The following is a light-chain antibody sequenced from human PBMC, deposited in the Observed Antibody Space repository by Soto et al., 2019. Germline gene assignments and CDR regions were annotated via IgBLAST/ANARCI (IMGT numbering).Light chain of an antibody. V-gene: IGKV3-15*01. Sequence: EIVLTQSPATLSLSPGERVTLSCRASQSVSNYLAWYQQKPGQAPRLLIYGASTRATGIPARFSGGGSGTEFTLTLSSLQSEDFAVYYCQQYNDWSWTFGQGTKGDIK. CDR3: QQYNDWSWT. CDR1: QSVSNY. J-gene: IGKJ1*01. CDR2: GAS.